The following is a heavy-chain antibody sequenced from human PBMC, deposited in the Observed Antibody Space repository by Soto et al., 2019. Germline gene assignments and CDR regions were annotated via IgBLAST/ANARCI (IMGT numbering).Heavy chain of an antibody. CDR1: GFTFSSYA. D-gene: IGHD3-16*01. V-gene: IGHV3-64*01. CDR3: ASGGSGFYFDY. CDR2: ISSNGGST. Sequence: EVQLVESGGGLVQPGGSLRLSCAASGFTFSSYAMHWVRQAPGKGLEYVSAISSNGGSTYYANSVKGRFTISRDNSKNTLYLQRGSLRAEDMAVYYCASGGSGFYFDYWGQGTLVTVSS. J-gene: IGHJ4*02.